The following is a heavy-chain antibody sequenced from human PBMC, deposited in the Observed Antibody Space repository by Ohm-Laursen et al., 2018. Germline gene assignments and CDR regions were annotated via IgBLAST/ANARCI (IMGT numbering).Heavy chain of an antibody. J-gene: IGHJ4*03. V-gene: IGHV1-46*02. CDR2: IKSTDDTR. D-gene: IGHD3-3*01. Sequence: ASVKVSCKASGYSFNSNHMQWLRQAPGQGLEWMGIIKSTDDTRTYAQKFQGRVTMTKDRSTSTVYMELSSLRSDDTAVYYCARDFEWATDFWGQGTLVTVSS. CDR1: GYSFNSNH. CDR3: ARDFEWATDF.